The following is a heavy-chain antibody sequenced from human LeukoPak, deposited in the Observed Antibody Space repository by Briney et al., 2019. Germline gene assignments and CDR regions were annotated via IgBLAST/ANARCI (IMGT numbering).Heavy chain of an antibody. D-gene: IGHD3-10*01. J-gene: IGHJ4*02. CDR3: AKLAKYFYGSETYYFFEH. CDR2: IIWSGGST. V-gene: IGHV3-20*04. CDR1: GFTFSSYW. Sequence: GGSLRLSCAASGFTFSSYWMSWVRQAPGKGLEWVSSIIWSGGSTGYADSVKGRFTISRDNAKNSLYLQMNSLRAEDTAVYYCAKLAKYFYGSETYYFFEHWGQGTPVTASS.